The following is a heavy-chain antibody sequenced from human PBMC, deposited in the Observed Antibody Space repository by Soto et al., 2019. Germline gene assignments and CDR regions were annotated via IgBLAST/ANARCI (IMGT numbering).Heavy chain of an antibody. Sequence: SVKVSCKASGFTFTSSAVQWVRQARGQRLEWIGWIVVGSGNTNYAQKFQERVTIPRDMSTSTAYMELSSLRSEDTAVYYCAATPWYYYDSSGRYWGQGTLVTVSS. CDR2: IVVGSGNT. J-gene: IGHJ4*02. D-gene: IGHD3-22*01. V-gene: IGHV1-58*01. CDR1: GFTFTSSA. CDR3: AATPWYYYDSSGRY.